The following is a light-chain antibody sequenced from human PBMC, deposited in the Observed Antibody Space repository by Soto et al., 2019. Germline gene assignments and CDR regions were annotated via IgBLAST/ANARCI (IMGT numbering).Light chain of an antibody. CDR2: EVS. Sequence: QSALTQPASVSGSPGQSITISCTGTNSDVGGYNYVSWYQQHPGKAPKLVIYEVSNRPSGVSNRFSGSKSGNTASLTISGLQAEDEADFYCSSYTGSGTLYVFGTGTKLTVL. J-gene: IGLJ1*01. V-gene: IGLV2-14*01. CDR1: NSDVGGYNY. CDR3: SSYTGSGTLYV.